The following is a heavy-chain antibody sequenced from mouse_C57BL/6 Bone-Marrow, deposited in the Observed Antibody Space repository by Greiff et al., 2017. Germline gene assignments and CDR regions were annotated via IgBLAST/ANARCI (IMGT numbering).Heavy chain of an antibody. CDR3: TTKGVTDLYYFDY. CDR1: GFNIKDDY. Sequence: VQLQQSGAELVRPGASVTLSCTASGFNIKDDYMHWVKQRPEQGLEWIGWIDPENGDTEYASKFQGKATITADPSSNTAYLQLSSLTSEDTAVYYCTTKGVTDLYYFDYWGQGTTLTVSS. D-gene: IGHD2-2*01. CDR2: IDPENGDT. V-gene: IGHV14-4*01. J-gene: IGHJ2*01.